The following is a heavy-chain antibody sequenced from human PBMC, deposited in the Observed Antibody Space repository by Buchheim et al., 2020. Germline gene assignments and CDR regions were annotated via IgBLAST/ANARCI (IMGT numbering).Heavy chain of an antibody. V-gene: IGHV4-39*07. Sequence: QLQLQESGPGLVKPSEALSLTCTVSGGSISSSSYYWGWIRQPPGKGLEWIGSIYYSGSTYYNPSLKSRVTISVDTSQNQFSLKLSSVTAADTAVYYCARDLGESRGDWFDPWGQGTL. J-gene: IGHJ5*02. CDR3: ARDLGESRGDWFDP. CDR1: GGSISSSSYY. D-gene: IGHD1-26*01. CDR2: IYYSGST.